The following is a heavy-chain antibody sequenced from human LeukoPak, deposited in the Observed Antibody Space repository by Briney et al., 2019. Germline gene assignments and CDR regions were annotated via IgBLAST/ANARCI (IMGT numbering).Heavy chain of an antibody. J-gene: IGHJ4*02. D-gene: IGHD3-22*01. V-gene: IGHV3-53*01. Sequence: GGSLRLSCAASGFTVSSNYVSWVRQAPGKGLEWVSVIYSGGSTYYADSVKGRFTISRDNSKNTLYLQMNSLRAEDTAVYYCARGYYYDSSGYYPYFDYWGQGNLVTVSS. CDR3: ARGYYYDSSGYYPYFDY. CDR2: IYSGGST. CDR1: GFTVSSNY.